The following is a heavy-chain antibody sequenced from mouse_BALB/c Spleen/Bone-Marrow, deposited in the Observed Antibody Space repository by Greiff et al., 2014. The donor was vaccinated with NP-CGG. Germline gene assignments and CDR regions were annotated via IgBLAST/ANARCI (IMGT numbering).Heavy chain of an antibody. J-gene: IGHJ1*01. D-gene: IGHD1-1*01. Sequence: SGAELVKPGVSVKLSCKASGYTFTSYYMYWVKQRPGQGLEWIGGINPSNGGTNFNEKFKSKATLTVDKSSSTAYMQHSSLTSEDSAVYYCTRDHYYYGSSYWYFDVWGAGTTVTVSS. V-gene: IGHV1S81*02. CDR2: INPSNGGT. CDR3: TRDHYYYGSSYWYFDV. CDR1: GYTFTSYY.